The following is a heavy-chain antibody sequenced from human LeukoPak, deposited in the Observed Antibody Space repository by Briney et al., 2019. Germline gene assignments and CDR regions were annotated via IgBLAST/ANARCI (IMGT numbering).Heavy chain of an antibody. Sequence: SQTLSLTCAISGDSVSSNSAAWNWVRQSPSRGLEWLGRTYYRSNWYNDYAVSVKSRMTINPDTSKNQFSLQLNSVTPEDTAVYYCARTAEYSSTWYYFDYWDQGTLVTVSP. CDR2: TYYRSNWYN. J-gene: IGHJ4*02. D-gene: IGHD6-13*01. CDR1: GDSVSSNSAA. CDR3: ARTAEYSSTWYYFDY. V-gene: IGHV6-1*01.